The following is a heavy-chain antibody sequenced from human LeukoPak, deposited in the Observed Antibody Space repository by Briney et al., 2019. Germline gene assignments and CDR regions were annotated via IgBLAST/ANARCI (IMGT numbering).Heavy chain of an antibody. CDR2: IKQDGSER. CDR1: GFTFPSHW. CDR3: ARESFITMVRGVDFDS. Sequence: GGSLRLSCAASGFTFPSHWMSWVRQAPGKGLEWVANIKQDGSERCYVDSVKGRFTISRDNAKNSLYLQMNSLRAEDTAVYYCARESFITMVRGVDFDSWGQGTLVTVSS. D-gene: IGHD3-10*01. V-gene: IGHV3-7*01. J-gene: IGHJ4*02.